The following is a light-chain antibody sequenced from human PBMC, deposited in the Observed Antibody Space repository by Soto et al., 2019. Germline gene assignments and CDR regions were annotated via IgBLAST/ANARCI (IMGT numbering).Light chain of an antibody. V-gene: IGKV3-15*01. CDR2: GAA. J-gene: IGKJ4*01. CDR3: QHYDSWPLT. CDR1: QSVTSK. Sequence: DIVMTQSPVTLSVSPGERATLSCMASQSVTSKLAWYQQKPGQAPRLLIYGAATRDTGIPARFSGSWSGTEFTLTISSLQSEDVSVYYCQHYDSWPLTLGGGTKVDIK.